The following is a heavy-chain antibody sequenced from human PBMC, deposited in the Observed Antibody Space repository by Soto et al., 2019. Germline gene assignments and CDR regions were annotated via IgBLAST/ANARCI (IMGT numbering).Heavy chain of an antibody. J-gene: IGHJ3*02. CDR1: GFAFSSYA. CDR3: AKGWAGYYDSSGYYSYDAFDI. V-gene: IGHV3-23*01. CDR2: ISGSGGST. D-gene: IGHD3-22*01. Sequence: GGSLRLSCAASGFAFSSYAMSWVRQAPGKGLEWVSAISGSGGSTYYADSVKGRFTISRDNSKNTLYLQMNSLRAEDTAVYYCAKGWAGYYDSSGYYSYDAFDIWGQGTMVTVSS.